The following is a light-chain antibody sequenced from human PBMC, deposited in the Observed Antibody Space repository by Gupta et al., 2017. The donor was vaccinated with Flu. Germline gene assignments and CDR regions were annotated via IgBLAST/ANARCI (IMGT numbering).Light chain of an antibody. CDR3: QQHNTYPWT. CDR1: QSISTW. Sequence: DIQMTQSPSTLSASVGDRVTISCRANQSISTWLAWYQQKPGKAPNFLIYQASSLESGVPSRFSGSGSGTEFILTISSLQPDDSATYYCQQHNTYPWTFGQGTKVEIK. J-gene: IGKJ1*01. V-gene: IGKV1-5*03. CDR2: QAS.